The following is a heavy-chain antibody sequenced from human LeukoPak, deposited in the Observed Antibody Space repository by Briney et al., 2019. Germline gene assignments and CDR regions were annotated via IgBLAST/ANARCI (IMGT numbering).Heavy chain of an antibody. V-gene: IGHV4-59*12. CDR2: THYSGST. CDR1: GGSISSYY. J-gene: IGHJ3*02. D-gene: IGHD5-12*01. CDR3: ARGTTSKWLRFFEGYAFDI. Sequence: SETLSLTCTVSGGSISSYYWSWIRQPPGKGLEWIGYTHYSGSTKYNPSLKSRVTISVDTSKNQFSLKLSSVTAADTAVYYCARGTTSKWLRFFEGYAFDIWGQGTMVTVSS.